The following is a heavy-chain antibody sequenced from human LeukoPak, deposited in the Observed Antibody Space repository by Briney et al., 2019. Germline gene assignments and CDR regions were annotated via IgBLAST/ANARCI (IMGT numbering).Heavy chain of an antibody. V-gene: IGHV4-61*01. Sequence: SETLFLTCTVSGGSVSSGSYYWSWIRQPPGKGLEWIGYIYYTGSTNYNPSLKSRVTISVDTSKNQFSLKLSSVTAADTAVYYCARDKERNWFDPWGQGTLVTVSS. D-gene: IGHD5-24*01. CDR1: GGSVSSGSYY. CDR2: IYYTGST. J-gene: IGHJ5*02. CDR3: ARDKERNWFDP.